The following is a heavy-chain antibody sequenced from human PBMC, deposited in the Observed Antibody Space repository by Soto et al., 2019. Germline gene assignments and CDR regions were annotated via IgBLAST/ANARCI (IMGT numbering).Heavy chain of an antibody. Sequence: QVQLVESGGGVVQPGRSLRLSCAAPGFTFRNYGMHWVRQAPGKGLEWVAVIWYDGSNTYYADSVKGRFTISRDNSKNTLHLQMNGLRAEDTAVYYCTRDVSSRYFDLWGRGSLVTVSS. CDR1: GFTFRNYG. CDR3: TRDVSSRYFDL. V-gene: IGHV3-33*01. CDR2: IWYDGSNT. J-gene: IGHJ2*01.